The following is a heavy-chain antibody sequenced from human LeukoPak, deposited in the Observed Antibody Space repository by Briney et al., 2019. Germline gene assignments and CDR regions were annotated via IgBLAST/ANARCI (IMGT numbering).Heavy chain of an antibody. CDR2: ISAYNGNT. V-gene: IGHV1-18*01. D-gene: IGHD5-12*01. CDR1: GYTFTSYG. CDR3: ARSPAVVATDYFDY. J-gene: IGHJ4*02. Sequence: GASVKVSCKASGYTFTSYGISWVRRAPGQGLEWMGWISAYNGNTNYAQKLQGRVTMTTDTSTSTAYMELRSLRSDDTAVYYCARSPAVVATDYFDYWGQGTLVTVSS.